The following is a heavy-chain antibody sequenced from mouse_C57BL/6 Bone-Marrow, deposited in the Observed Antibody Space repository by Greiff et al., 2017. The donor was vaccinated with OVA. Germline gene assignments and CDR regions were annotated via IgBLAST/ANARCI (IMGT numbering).Heavy chain of an antibody. CDR2: ISNLAYSI. J-gene: IGHJ4*01. CDR1: GFTFSDYG. V-gene: IGHV5-15*01. D-gene: IGHD1-1*01. CDR3: ARHVIYYGSSYYDAMDY. Sequence: EVQRVESGGGLVQPGGSLKLSCAASGFTFSDYGMAWVRQAPRQGPEWVAFISNLAYSIYYADTVTGRFTISRENAKNTLYLEMSSLRSEDTAMYYCARHVIYYGSSYYDAMDYWGQGTSVTVSS.